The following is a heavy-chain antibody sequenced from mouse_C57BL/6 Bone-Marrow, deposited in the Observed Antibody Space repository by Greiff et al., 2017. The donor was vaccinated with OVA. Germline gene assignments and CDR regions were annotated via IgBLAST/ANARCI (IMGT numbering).Heavy chain of an antibody. V-gene: IGHV5-17*01. D-gene: IGHD1-1*01. Sequence: VQLKESGGGLVKPGGSLKLSCAASGFTFCDYGMHWVRQAPEKGLEWVAYISSGSSTIYYADTVKGRFTISRDNAKNTLFLQMTSLRSEDTAMYYCARPGYYGSSPFDYWGQGTTLTVSS. CDR1: GFTFCDYG. J-gene: IGHJ2*01. CDR3: ARPGYYGSSPFDY. CDR2: ISSGSSTI.